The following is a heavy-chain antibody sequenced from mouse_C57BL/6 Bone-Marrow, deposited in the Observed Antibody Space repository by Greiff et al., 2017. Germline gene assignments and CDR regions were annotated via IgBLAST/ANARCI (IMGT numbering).Heavy chain of an antibody. J-gene: IGHJ2*01. CDR2: IYPSDSET. Sequence: VQLQQPGAELVRPGSSVKLSCKASGYTFTSYWMDWVKQRPGQGLEWIGNIYPSDSETHYNQKFKDKATLTVDKSSSTAYMQPSSLTSEDSAVYYCARSEYGNPLYFDYWGQGTTLTVSS. CDR1: GYTFTSYW. CDR3: ARSEYGNPLYFDY. V-gene: IGHV1-61*01. D-gene: IGHD2-10*02.